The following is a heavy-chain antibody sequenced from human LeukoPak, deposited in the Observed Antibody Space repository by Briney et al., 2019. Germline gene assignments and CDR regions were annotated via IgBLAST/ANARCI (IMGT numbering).Heavy chain of an antibody. Sequence: PGGSLRLSCAASGFTFSSYGMHWVRQAPGKGLEWVAFIRYDGSNKYYADSVKGRFTISRDNSKNTLYLQMNSLRAEDTAVYYCAVVVAAATTSTDDAFDIWGQGTMVTVSS. D-gene: IGHD2-15*01. CDR1: GFTFSSYG. V-gene: IGHV3-30*02. CDR2: IRYDGSNK. J-gene: IGHJ3*02. CDR3: AVVVAAATTSTDDAFDI.